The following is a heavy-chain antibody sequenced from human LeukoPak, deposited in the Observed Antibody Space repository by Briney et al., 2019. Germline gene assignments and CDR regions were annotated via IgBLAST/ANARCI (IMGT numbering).Heavy chain of an antibody. CDR3: ATKWFGEFPFDY. D-gene: IGHD3-10*01. V-gene: IGHV1-18*04. CDR1: GYTFTGYY. Sequence: ASVKVSCKASGYTFTGYYMHWVRQAPGQGLEWMGWISAYNGNTNYAQKLQGRVTMTTDTSTNTAYMELRSLRSDDTAAYYCATKWFGEFPFDYWGQGTLVTVSS. CDR2: ISAYNGNT. J-gene: IGHJ4*02.